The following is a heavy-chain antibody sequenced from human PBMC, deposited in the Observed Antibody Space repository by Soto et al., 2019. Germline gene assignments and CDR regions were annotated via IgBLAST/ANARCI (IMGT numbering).Heavy chain of an antibody. D-gene: IGHD6-13*01. CDR1: GDSISGTYY. J-gene: IGHJ4*02. Sequence: QVQLQESGPGLVKPSQTLSLTCTVSGDSISGTYYWSWIRHLPGKGLEWITYIYYSGKTYYNPSLKSRLTISVDTSKNPFSLKLSSVTAADTAMYYCARDAGYYFDYWGQGTLVTVSS. CDR2: IYYSGKT. CDR3: ARDAGYYFDY. V-gene: IGHV4-31*03.